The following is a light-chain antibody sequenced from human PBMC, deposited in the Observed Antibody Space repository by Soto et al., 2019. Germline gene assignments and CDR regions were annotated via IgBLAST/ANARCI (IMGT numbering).Light chain of an antibody. J-gene: IGLJ2*01. CDR3: SSYTSTNTQL. CDR2: DVR. V-gene: IGLV2-14*03. CDR1: SSDVCGYNF. Sequence: QSVLTQPASVSGSPGQSITISCTGTSSDVCGYNFVSWYQQHPGKAPKLMIYDVRNRPSGVSNIFSGSKSGNTASMTISGPQAEYEAHYYCSSYTSTNTQLFGGGTQLTVL.